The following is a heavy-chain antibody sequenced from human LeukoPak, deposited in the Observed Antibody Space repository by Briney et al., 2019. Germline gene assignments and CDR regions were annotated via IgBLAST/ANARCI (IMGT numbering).Heavy chain of an antibody. CDR2: ISSSSSYI. CDR1: GFTFSSYS. CDR3: AREGPIVVVPAADLYQDYYYYGMDV. V-gene: IGHV3-21*01. D-gene: IGHD2-2*01. J-gene: IGHJ6*02. Sequence: PGGSLRLSCAASGFTFSSYSMNWVRQAPGKGLEWVSSISSSSSYIYYADSVKGRFTISRDNAKNSLYLQMNSLRVEDTAVYYCAREGPIVVVPAADLYQDYYYYGMDVWGQGTTVTVSS.